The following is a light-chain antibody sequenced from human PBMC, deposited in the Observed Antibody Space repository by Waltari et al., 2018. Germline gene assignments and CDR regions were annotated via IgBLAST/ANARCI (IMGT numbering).Light chain of an antibody. CDR3: CSYASSNTYV. J-gene: IGLJ1*01. Sequence: QSALTQPASVSGSPGQSITISCTGTSSDVGGYNYVSWYQQHPGKAPKLIIYDVAKWPSGVSNRFSGSKSGNTASLTISGLQAEDEADYYCCSYASSNTYVFGTGTTVTVL. CDR2: DVA. V-gene: IGLV2-23*02. CDR1: SSDVGGYNY.